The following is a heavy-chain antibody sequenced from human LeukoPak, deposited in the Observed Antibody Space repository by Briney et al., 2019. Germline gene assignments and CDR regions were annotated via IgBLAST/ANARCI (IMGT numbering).Heavy chain of an antibody. CDR1: GFSVSSNY. D-gene: IGHD6-19*01. J-gene: IGHJ4*02. V-gene: IGHV3-66*01. CDR3: ARASQWLAFDY. Sequence: GGSLRLSCAASGFSVSSNYMTWGRQAPGRGLEWVSVIYNGDNTNYADSVKGRFTISRDSSKNTLFLQMNSLRAEDTAVYYCARASQWLAFDYWGQGTLVTVSS. CDR2: IYNGDNT.